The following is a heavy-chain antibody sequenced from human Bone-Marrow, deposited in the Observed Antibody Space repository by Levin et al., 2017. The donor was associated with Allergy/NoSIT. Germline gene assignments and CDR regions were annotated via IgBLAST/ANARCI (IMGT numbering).Heavy chain of an antibody. CDR2: MFHTGKT. CDR1: GASTKSYY. CDR3: ARLISRSTWYFDY. J-gene: IGHJ4*02. D-gene: IGHD2-2*01. Sequence: SETLSLTCSVSGASTKSYYWSWIRQPPGKGLEWIGHMFHTGKTNYNPSLKSRVTISLDTSENRLSLKLSSVTAADPALYYCARLISRSTWYFDYWGRGALVTVSS. V-gene: IGHV4-59*08.